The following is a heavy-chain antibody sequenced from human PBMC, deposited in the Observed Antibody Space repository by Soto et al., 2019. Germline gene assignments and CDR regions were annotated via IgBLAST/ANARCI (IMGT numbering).Heavy chain of an antibody. CDR3: AKGGKNIVVATATLYDY. D-gene: IGHD2-21*02. Sequence: GGSLRLSCAASGFTFSSYAMSWVRQAPGKGLEWVSAISGSGGSTYYADSVKGRFTISRDNSKNTLYLQMNSLRAEDTAVYYCAKGGKNIVVATATLYDYWGQGTLVTVSS. J-gene: IGHJ4*02. CDR1: GFTFSSYA. V-gene: IGHV3-23*01. CDR2: ISGSGGST.